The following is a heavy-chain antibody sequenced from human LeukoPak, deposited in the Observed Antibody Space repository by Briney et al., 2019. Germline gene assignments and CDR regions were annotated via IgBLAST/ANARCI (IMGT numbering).Heavy chain of an antibody. CDR2: ISAYNGNT. CDR1: GGTFNSYA. J-gene: IGHJ4*02. V-gene: IGHV1-18*01. Sequence: GASVKVSCKASGGTFNSYAISWVRHAPGQGFEWMEWISAYNGNTNCAQKLQGRVTMTTYTSTSTAYMELRSLRSDDTAVYYCAREGQLWHYFDYWGQGTLVTVSS. CDR3: AREGQLWHYFDY. D-gene: IGHD5-18*01.